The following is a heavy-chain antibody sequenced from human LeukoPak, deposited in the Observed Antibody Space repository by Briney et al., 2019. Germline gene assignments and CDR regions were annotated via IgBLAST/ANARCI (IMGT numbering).Heavy chain of an antibody. CDR3: ARDSRGGGPDFDY. V-gene: IGHV4-59*01. CDR2: IHYSGTT. D-gene: IGHD3-16*01. J-gene: IGHJ4*02. CDR1: GDSINNYY. Sequence: SETLSLTCTVSGDSINNYYWAWIRQPPGKGLEWIGYIHYSGTTYYNPSLKSRVTISVDSSRTQFSLKLSSMTAADTAVYYCARDSRGGGPDFDYWGQGTLVTVSS.